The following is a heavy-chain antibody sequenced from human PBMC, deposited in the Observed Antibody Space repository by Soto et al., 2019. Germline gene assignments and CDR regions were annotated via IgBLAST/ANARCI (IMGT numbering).Heavy chain of an antibody. D-gene: IGHD3-10*01. V-gene: IGHV4-39*07. J-gene: IGHJ5*02. CDR3: ARVPGP. Sequence: PSETLSLTCTVSGDSISSSNYFWGWIRQPPGKGLEWIGTIFYSGSTYYNPSLKSRVTISVDTSKNQFSLKLSSVTAADTAVYYCARVPGPWGQGTLVTVSS. CDR2: IFYSGST. CDR1: GDSISSSNYF.